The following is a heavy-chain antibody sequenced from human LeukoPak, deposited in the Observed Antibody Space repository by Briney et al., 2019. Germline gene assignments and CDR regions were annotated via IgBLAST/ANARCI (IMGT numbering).Heavy chain of an antibody. D-gene: IGHD2-2*01. V-gene: IGHV4-30-4*01. CDR1: GGSISSGDYY. CDR3: ARDNIVVVPAAMFRWFDP. Sequence: SETLSLTCTVSGGSISSGDYYWSWIRQPPGKGLEWIGYIYCSGSTYYNPSLKSRVTISVDTSKNQFSLKLSSVTAADTAVYYCARDNIVVVPAAMFRWFDPWGQGTLVTVSS. CDR2: IYCSGST. J-gene: IGHJ5*02.